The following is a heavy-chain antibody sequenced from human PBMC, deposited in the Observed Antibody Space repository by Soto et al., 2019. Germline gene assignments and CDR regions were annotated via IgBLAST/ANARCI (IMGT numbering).Heavy chain of an antibody. Sequence: QVQLRESGPGLVRPSQTLSLTCTVTGGSITSGDYYWSWIRQSPGKGLEWIGYKYHSGSPYYNPSLRGRVTLSVDTSREQFSLSLTSVTAADTAVYYCARTGGEVAFNIWGQGTMVTVSS. CDR1: GGSITSGDYY. CDR3: ARTGGEVAFNI. CDR2: KYHSGSP. D-gene: IGHD3-16*01. J-gene: IGHJ3*02. V-gene: IGHV4-30-4*01.